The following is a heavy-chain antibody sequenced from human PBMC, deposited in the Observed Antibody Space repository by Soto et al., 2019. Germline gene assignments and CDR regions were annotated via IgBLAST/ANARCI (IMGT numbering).Heavy chain of an antibody. CDR1: GCTFSSYT. Sequence: ASVKVSCKASGCTFSSYTISWVRQAPGQSLEWMGWINAGNGDTRYSQKFQGRVSFTRDTSASTAYMELSSLTSEDTAIYYCAAGGGGSRYWGQGTLVTVSS. D-gene: IGHD2-15*01. V-gene: IGHV1-3*01. CDR2: INAGNGDT. CDR3: AAGGGGSRY. J-gene: IGHJ4*02.